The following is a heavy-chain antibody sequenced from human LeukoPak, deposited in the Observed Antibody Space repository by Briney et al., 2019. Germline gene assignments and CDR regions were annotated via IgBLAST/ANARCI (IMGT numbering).Heavy chain of an antibody. Sequence: ASVKVSCKASGYTFTGYYMHWVRQASGQGLEWMGWINPNSGGTNYAQKFQGRVTMTRDTSISTAYMELSSLRSDDTAVYYCARVEFSPRYAMDVWGQGTTVTVSS. V-gene: IGHV1-2*02. CDR2: INPNSGGT. CDR1: GYTFTGYY. J-gene: IGHJ6*02. D-gene: IGHD3-10*01. CDR3: ARVEFSPRYAMDV.